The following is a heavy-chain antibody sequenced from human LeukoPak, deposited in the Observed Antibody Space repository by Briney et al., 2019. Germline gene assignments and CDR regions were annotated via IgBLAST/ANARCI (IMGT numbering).Heavy chain of an antibody. D-gene: IGHD7-27*01. J-gene: IGHJ3*02. CDR1: GFTFSSYA. V-gene: IGHV3-30-3*02. CDR3: AKLGIDDAFDI. CDR2: ISYDGSNK. Sequence: GGSLRLSCAASGFTFSSYAKHWVRQAPGKGLEWVAVISYDGSNKYYADSVKGRFTISRDNSKNTLYLQMNSLRAEDTAVYYCAKLGIDDAFDIWGQGTMVTVSS.